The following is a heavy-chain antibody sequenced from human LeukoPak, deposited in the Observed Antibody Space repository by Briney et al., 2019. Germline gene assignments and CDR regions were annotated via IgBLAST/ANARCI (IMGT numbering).Heavy chain of an antibody. D-gene: IGHD6-19*01. V-gene: IGHV3-30*04. J-gene: IGHJ4*02. CDR3: ARDGYSSGWHDY. Sequence: PGGSLRLPCAASGFTFSSYAMHWVRQAPGKGLEWVAVISYDGSNKYYADSVKGRFTISRDNSKNTLYLQMNSLRAEDTAVYYCARDGYSSGWHDYWGQGTLVTVSS. CDR2: ISYDGSNK. CDR1: GFTFSSYA.